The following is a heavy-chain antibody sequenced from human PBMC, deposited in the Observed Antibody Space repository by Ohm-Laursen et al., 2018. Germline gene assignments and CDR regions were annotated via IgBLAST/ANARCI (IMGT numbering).Heavy chain of an antibody. CDR3: AAGSSPVLIDY. J-gene: IGHJ4*02. CDR2: ISSSSSYI. V-gene: IGHV3-21*01. Sequence: SLRLSCSASGFTFSSYSMNWVRQAPGKGLEWVSSISSSSSYIYYADSVKGRFTISRDNAKNPLYLQMNSLRAEDTAVHYCAAGSSPVLIDYWGQGTLVTVSS. D-gene: IGHD1-26*01. CDR1: GFTFSSYS.